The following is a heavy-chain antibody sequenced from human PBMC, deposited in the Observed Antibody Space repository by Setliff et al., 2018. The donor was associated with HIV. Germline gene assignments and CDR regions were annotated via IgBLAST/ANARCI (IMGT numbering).Heavy chain of an antibody. Sequence: GGSLRLSCAASGFTFSSHWMSWVRQAPGKGLEWVANIKKDGSEKYYVDSVKGRFTISRDNAKNSLYLQMNSLRAEDTAVYYCTIEDQRVTSVDYWGQGTPVTVSS. J-gene: IGHJ4*02. D-gene: IGHD2-2*01. CDR1: GFTFSSHW. CDR3: TIEDQRVTSVDY. CDR2: IKKDGSEK. V-gene: IGHV3-7*03.